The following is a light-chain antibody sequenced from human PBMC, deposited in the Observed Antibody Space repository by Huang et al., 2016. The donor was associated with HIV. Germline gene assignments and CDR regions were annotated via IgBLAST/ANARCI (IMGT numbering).Light chain of an antibody. V-gene: IGKV1-39*01. Sequence: DIQMTQSPSSLSASVGDRVTITCRARQSISSYLSWYQQKPGKAPKLLIYDTFRWHSGVPSRFTGSGSGTDFTLTITSLQPEDFATYYCQQSYSTTVTFGQGTKVEI. CDR3: QQSYSTTVT. CDR2: DTF. J-gene: IGKJ1*01. CDR1: QSISSY.